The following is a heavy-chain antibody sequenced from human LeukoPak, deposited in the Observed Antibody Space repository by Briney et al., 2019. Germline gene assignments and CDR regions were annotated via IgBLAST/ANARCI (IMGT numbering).Heavy chain of an antibody. J-gene: IGHJ4*02. CDR1: GGSISSHY. CDR2: IYSSGST. V-gene: IGHV4-59*08. CDR3: ARHRNSDYGGIYYFDY. D-gene: IGHD5-12*01. Sequence: SETLSLTCTVSGGSISSHYWSWIRLPPGKGLEWIGYIYSSGSTNYNPSLKSRVTISVDTSKNQFSLRLSSVTAADTALYYCARHRNSDYGGIYYFDYWGQGTLVTVSS.